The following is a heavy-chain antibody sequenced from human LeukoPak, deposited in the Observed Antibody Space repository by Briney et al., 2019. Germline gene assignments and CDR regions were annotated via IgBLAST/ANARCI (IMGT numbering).Heavy chain of an antibody. V-gene: IGHV3-23*01. CDR2: VSGSGGST. J-gene: IGHJ4*02. Sequence: GGSLRLSCAASGFTFSSYAMSWVRQAPGKGLEWVSAVSGSGGSTYYADSVKGRFTISRDNSKNTLYLQMNSLRAEDTAVYYCAKTTNIAAAGMLDYWGQGTLVTVSS. CDR3: AKTTNIAAAGMLDY. D-gene: IGHD6-13*01. CDR1: GFTFSSYA.